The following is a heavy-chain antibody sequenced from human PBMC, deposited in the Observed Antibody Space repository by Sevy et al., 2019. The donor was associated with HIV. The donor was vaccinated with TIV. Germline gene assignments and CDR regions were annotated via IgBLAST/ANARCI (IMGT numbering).Heavy chain of an antibody. CDR1: GYSFTSYW. J-gene: IGHJ4*02. Sequence: GESLKISCKGSGYSFTSYWIGWARQMPGKGLEWMGIIYPGDSDTRYSPSFQGQVTISADKSISTAYLQWSSLKASDTAMYYCASLHCSSTSCSGFDYCGQRTLVTVSS. V-gene: IGHV5-51*01. CDR3: ASLHCSSTSCSGFDY. D-gene: IGHD2-2*01. CDR2: IYPGDSDT.